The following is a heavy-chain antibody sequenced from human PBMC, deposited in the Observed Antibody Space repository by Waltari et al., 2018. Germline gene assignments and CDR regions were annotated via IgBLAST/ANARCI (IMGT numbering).Heavy chain of an antibody. CDR1: GGSFSGYY. CDR3: ARVSRSSWRTY. CDR2: INHSGST. V-gene: IGHV4-34*01. Sequence: QVQLQQWGAGLLKPSETLSLTCAVYGGSFSGYYWSWIRQPPGKGLEWIGEINHSGSTNYNPSLKSRVTISVDTSKNQFSLKLSSVTAADTAVYYCARVSRSSWRTYWGQGTLVTVSS. D-gene: IGHD6-13*01. J-gene: IGHJ4*02.